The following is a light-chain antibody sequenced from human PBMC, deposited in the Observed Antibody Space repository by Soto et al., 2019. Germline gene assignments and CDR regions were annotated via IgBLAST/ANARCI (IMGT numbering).Light chain of an antibody. Sequence: IVFTSSPCSLSLSPGDRATLSCRASQSVGNYLAWYQQKPGQAPRLLIYDTSNRATGIPDRFSGSGSGTDFTLTISRLEHQDAAVFYCQQSGSSLLTFGGGTKV. CDR1: QSVGNY. CDR2: DTS. J-gene: IGKJ4*01. CDR3: QQSGSSLLT. V-gene: IGKV3-20*01.